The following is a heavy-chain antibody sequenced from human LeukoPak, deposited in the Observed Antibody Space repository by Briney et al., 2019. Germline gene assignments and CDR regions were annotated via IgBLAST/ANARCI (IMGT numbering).Heavy chain of an antibody. Sequence: PGRSLRLSCAASGFTFSSYAMHWVRQAPGKGLEWVAVISYDGSNKYYADSVKGRFTISRDNSKNTLYLQMNSLRAEDTAVYYCARGRDGYNLGFDYWGQGTLVTVSS. V-gene: IGHV3-30*04. D-gene: IGHD5-24*01. CDR2: ISYDGSNK. J-gene: IGHJ4*02. CDR1: GFTFSSYA. CDR3: ARGRDGYNLGFDY.